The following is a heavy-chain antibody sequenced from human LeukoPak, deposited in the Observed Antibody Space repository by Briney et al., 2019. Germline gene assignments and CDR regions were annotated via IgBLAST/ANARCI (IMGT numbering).Heavy chain of an antibody. CDR3: ARAKGDY. V-gene: IGHV4-59*01. CDR2: IYNSGGT. Sequence: SETLSLTCTVSGGSITSSFYWSWIRQSPGKGLEWIGYIYNSGGTKYNPSLKSRLTISVDTSKNQFSLNLSSVTAADTAVYYCARAKGDYWGQGTLVTVSS. CDR1: GGSITSSFY. J-gene: IGHJ4*02.